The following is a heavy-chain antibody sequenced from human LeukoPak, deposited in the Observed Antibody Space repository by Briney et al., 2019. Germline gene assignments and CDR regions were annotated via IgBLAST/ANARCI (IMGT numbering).Heavy chain of an antibody. CDR2: INHSGST. CDR3: ARDYIDYCSSTSCYIWFDP. V-gene: IGHV4-34*01. D-gene: IGHD2-2*02. J-gene: IGHJ5*02. Sequence: KPSETLSLTCAVYGGSFSGYYWSWIRQPPGKGLEWIGEINHSGSTNYNPSLKSRVTISVDTSKNQFSLKLSSVNAADTAVYYCARDYIDYCSSTSCYIWFDPWGQGTLVTVSS. CDR1: GGSFSGYY.